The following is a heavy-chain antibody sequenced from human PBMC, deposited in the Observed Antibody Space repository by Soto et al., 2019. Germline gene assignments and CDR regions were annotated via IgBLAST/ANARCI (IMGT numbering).Heavy chain of an antibody. V-gene: IGHV3-23*01. CDR2: VNGGGDIT. Sequence: PGGSLRLSCAASGITLTLSDMIWVRQAPGKGLEWVSGVNGGGDITYYADSVKGRFTISRDNSKNTLYLQMNSLRAEDTAVFYCARGHFGVTMDVWGQGTTVTVSS. J-gene: IGHJ6*02. D-gene: IGHD3-3*01. CDR1: GITLTLSD. CDR3: ARGHFGVTMDV.